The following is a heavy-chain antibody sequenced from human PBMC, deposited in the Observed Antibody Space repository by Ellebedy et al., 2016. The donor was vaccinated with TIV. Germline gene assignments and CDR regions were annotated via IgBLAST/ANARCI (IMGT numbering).Heavy chain of an antibody. D-gene: IGHD1-7*01. Sequence: SETLSLXXAVYGGSFSGYYWSRIRQPPGKGLEWIGEINHSGSTNYNPSLKSRVTISVDTSKNQFSLHLSSVTAADAAVYFCARGSRLTGTRCSDYWGQGTLVTVSS. CDR3: ARGSRLTGTRCSDY. CDR2: INHSGST. V-gene: IGHV4-34*01. J-gene: IGHJ4*02. CDR1: GGSFSGYY.